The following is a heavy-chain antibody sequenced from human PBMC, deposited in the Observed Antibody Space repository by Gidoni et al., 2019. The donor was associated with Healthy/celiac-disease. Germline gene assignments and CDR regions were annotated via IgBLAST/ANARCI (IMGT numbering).Heavy chain of an antibody. J-gene: IGHJ4*02. Sequence: EVQLVESGGGLVKPGGSLRLSCAASGFTFSSYSMNWVRQAPGKGLEWVSSISSSSSYIYYADSVKGRFTISRDNAKNSLYLQMNSLRAEDTAVYYCARDRRFLEWPQIDYWGQGTLVTVSS. D-gene: IGHD3-3*01. CDR2: ISSSSSYI. V-gene: IGHV3-21*01. CDR1: GFTFSSYS. CDR3: ARDRRFLEWPQIDY.